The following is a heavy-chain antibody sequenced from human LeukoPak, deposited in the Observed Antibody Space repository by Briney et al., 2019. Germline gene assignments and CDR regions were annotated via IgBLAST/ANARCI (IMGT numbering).Heavy chain of an antibody. V-gene: IGHV4-34*01. CDR3: ARGRYGPRLGN. CDR2: INNSGST. CDR1: GASFSDSY. Sequence: TSETLSLTCAVYGASFSDSYWSWIRQSPEKGLEWIGEINNSGSTSYNPSLNSRVIMSVDRSKNQFSLRLTSVTAADTAVYYCARGRYGPRLGNWGQGTLVAVSS. D-gene: IGHD3-16*01. J-gene: IGHJ4*02.